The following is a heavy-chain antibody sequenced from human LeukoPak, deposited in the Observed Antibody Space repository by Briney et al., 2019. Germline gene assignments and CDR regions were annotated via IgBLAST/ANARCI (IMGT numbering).Heavy chain of an antibody. Sequence: PGGSLRLSCAASGFTFSDYEINWVRQAPGKGLEWVSCISTSGSTTYYADSVKGRFTISRDNAKSSLFLQMNTLTAEDMAVYYCARGALHVFDYWGQGTPVTVSS. CDR2: ISTSGSTT. CDR1: GFTFSDYE. D-gene: IGHD3-10*02. CDR3: ARGALHVFDY. V-gene: IGHV3-48*03. J-gene: IGHJ4*02.